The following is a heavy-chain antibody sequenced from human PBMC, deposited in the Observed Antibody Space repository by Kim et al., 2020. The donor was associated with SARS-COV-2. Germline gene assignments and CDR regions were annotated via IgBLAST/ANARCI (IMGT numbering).Heavy chain of an antibody. Sequence: ASVKVSCKVSGYTLTELSMHWVRQAPGKGLEWMGGLDPGGGGTIYAQKFQGRVTMTEDTSTDTAYMELSSLRSEDTAVYYCATGPPIQFGWFDPWGQGTLVTVSS. CDR2: LDPGGGGT. D-gene: IGHD5-18*01. V-gene: IGHV1-24*01. CDR1: GYTLTELS. J-gene: IGHJ5*02. CDR3: ATGPPIQFGWFDP.